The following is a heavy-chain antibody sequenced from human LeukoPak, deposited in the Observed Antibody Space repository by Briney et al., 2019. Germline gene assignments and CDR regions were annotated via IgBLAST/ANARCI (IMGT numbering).Heavy chain of an antibody. D-gene: IGHD4-17*01. CDR3: ARRFLYGASRYFDY. V-gene: IGHV5-51*01. CDR2: IYPGDSDT. J-gene: IGHJ4*02. Sequence: GESLKISCKGSGYSFTNYWIGWVRQMPGKGLEWMGIIYPGDSDTRNSPSFQGQVTISADKSISTAYLQWSSLKASDTAMYFCARRFLYGASRYFDYWGQGTLVTVSS. CDR1: GYSFTNYW.